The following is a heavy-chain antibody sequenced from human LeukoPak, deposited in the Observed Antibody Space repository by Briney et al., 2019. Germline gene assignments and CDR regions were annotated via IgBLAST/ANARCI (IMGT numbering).Heavy chain of an antibody. J-gene: IGHJ6*03. Sequence: ASVKVSCKASGYTFTSYGISWVRQAPGQGLEWMGWISAYNGNTNYAQKLQGRVTMTTDTSTSTAYMELRSLRSDATAVYYCAREGGNMITFGGVIAKGYYYYYMDVWGKGTTVTISS. CDR2: ISAYNGNT. V-gene: IGHV1-18*01. CDR3: AREGGNMITFGGVIAKGYYYYYMDV. CDR1: GYTFTSYG. D-gene: IGHD3-16*02.